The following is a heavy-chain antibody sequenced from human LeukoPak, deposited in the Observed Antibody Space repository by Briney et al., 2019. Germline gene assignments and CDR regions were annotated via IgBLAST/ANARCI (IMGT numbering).Heavy chain of an antibody. J-gene: IGHJ5*02. CDR3: GRWRRAARGCDP. Sequence: ASVKVSCKASGYTFTSYDINWVRQAPGQGLEWMGWMNPNSGNTGYAQKFQGRVTITRNNSISTAYMELSSLRSEDTAVYYCGRWRRAARGCDPWGQGTLVTVSS. V-gene: IGHV1-8*03. D-gene: IGHD3-10*01. CDR2: MNPNSGNT. CDR1: GYTFTSYD.